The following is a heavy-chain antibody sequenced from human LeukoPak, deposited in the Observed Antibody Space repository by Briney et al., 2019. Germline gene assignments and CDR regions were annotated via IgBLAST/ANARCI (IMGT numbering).Heavy chain of an antibody. CDR1: GYSFTSYY. D-gene: IGHD3-22*01. V-gene: IGHV1-46*04. J-gene: IGHJ3*02. CDR2: INPSDGGT. Sequence: ASVKVSCKAPGYSFTSYYVHCVRQAPGQGLEWVGVINPSDGGTISAQKLQDRVALTRDTSTSTVYMEMSSLKSDDTAVYYCARGPLLGYDTNDSGFDIWGQGTLVTVSS. CDR3: ARGPLLGYDTNDSGFDI.